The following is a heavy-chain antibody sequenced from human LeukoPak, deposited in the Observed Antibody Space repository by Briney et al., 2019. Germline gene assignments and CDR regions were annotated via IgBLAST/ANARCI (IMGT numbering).Heavy chain of an antibody. Sequence: TSETLSLTCTVYGGSISSYYWSWIRQPPGKGLEWIGYIYYSGSTNYNPSLKSRVTISVDTSKNQFSLKLSSVTAADTALYYCARSRGYFDYWGQGTLVTVSS. CDR1: GGSISSYY. V-gene: IGHV4-59*01. D-gene: IGHD6-13*01. CDR3: ARSRGYFDY. J-gene: IGHJ4*02. CDR2: IYYSGST.